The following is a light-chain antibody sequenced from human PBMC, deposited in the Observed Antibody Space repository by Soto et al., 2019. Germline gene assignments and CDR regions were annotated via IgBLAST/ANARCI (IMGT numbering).Light chain of an antibody. V-gene: IGKV3-20*01. Sequence: EIVLAHSPGTLSLSPGERATLSCRASQNVGSNYLAWYQQKPGQAPGLLVYGASNRATGIPDRFSGSGSGTDFTLTISRLEPEDFAVYYCQQYGSSPPEYTFGQGTKVDIK. CDR3: QQYGSSPPEYT. CDR1: QNVGSNY. CDR2: GAS. J-gene: IGKJ2*01.